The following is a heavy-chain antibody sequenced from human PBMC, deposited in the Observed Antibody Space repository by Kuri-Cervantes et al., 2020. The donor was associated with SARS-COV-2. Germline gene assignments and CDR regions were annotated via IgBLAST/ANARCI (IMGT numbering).Heavy chain of an antibody. CDR2: ISYDGSNK. V-gene: IGHV3-30-3*01. Sequence: GGSLRLSCAASGFTFSSYAMHWVRQAPGKGLEWVAVISYDGSNKYYADSVKGRFTISRDNSKNTLYLQMNSLRAEDTAVYYCARAGGGSYYGWFDPWGQGTLVTDSS. CDR1: GFTFSSYA. J-gene: IGHJ5*02. D-gene: IGHD1-26*01. CDR3: ARAGGGSYYGWFDP.